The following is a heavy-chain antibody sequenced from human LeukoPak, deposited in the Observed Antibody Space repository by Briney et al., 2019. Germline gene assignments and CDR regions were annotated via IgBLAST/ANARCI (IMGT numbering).Heavy chain of an antibody. CDR2: IKSKTDGGTT. V-gene: IGHV3-15*01. CDR1: GFTFSNAW. J-gene: IGHJ6*03. D-gene: IGHD2-2*02. CDR3: TTDDSVVPAAIIYYYMDV. Sequence: GGSLRLSCAASGFTFSNAWMSWVRQAPGKGLEWVGRIKSKTDGGTTDYAAPVKGRFTISRDDSKNTLYLQMNSLKTEDTAVYYCTTDDSVVPAAIIYYYMDVWGKGTTVTVSS.